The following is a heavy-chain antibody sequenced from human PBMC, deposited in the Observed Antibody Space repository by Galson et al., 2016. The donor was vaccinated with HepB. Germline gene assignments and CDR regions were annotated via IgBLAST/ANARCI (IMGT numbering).Heavy chain of an antibody. CDR1: GGSISPFF. CDR3: ARSYGGYAFDI. CDR2: IYYSGTT. V-gene: IGHV4-59*01. D-gene: IGHD4-23*01. Sequence: ETLSLTCTVSGGSISPFFWSWIRQPPGEGLEWIAYIYYSGTTNYNPSLNSRVTISLYTSKSQFSLKVTSVTAADTAVYYCARSYGGYAFDIWGQGTMVTVSS. J-gene: IGHJ3*02.